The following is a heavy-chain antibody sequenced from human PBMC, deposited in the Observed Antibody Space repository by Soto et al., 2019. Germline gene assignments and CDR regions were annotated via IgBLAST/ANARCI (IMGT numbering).Heavy chain of an antibody. Sequence: ASLKVSCKVSGYTLTELSMHWVRQAPGKGLEWMGGFDPEDGETIYAQKFQGRVTMTEDTSTDTAYMELSSLRSEDTAVYYCATGSLRGFWSGIPRAFDIWGQGTMVTVSS. J-gene: IGHJ3*02. V-gene: IGHV1-24*01. CDR2: FDPEDGET. CDR1: GYTLTELS. D-gene: IGHD3-3*01. CDR3: ATGSLRGFWSGIPRAFDI.